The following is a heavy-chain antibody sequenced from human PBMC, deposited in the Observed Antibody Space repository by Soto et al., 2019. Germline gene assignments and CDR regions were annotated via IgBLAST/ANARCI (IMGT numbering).Heavy chain of an antibody. CDR1: GFTFSSYS. Sequence: EVQLVESGGGLVKPGGSLRLSCAASGFTFSSYSMNWVRQAPGKGLEWVSSISSSSSYIYYADSVKGRFTISRDNAKNSLYLQKNSLRAEDTAVYYCAREGQLAPGYYGMDVWGQGTTVTVSS. CDR3: AREGQLAPGYYGMDV. V-gene: IGHV3-21*01. CDR2: ISSSSSYI. D-gene: IGHD6-6*01. J-gene: IGHJ6*02.